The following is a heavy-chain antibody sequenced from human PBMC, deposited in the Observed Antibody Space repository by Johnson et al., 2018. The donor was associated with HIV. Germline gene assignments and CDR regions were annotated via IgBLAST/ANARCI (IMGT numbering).Heavy chain of an antibody. CDR1: GFTLDDYG. D-gene: IGHD1-26*01. Sequence: VQLVESGGGVVRPGGSLRLSCAASGFTLDDYGMSWVRQAPGKGLEWVANIKQDGSEKYYVDSVKGRFTISRDNAKNSLYLQMNSLRAEDTAVYYCAREGIVGATDDAFDIWGQGTMVTVSS. CDR3: AREGIVGATDDAFDI. J-gene: IGHJ3*02. CDR2: IKQDGSEK. V-gene: IGHV3-7*01.